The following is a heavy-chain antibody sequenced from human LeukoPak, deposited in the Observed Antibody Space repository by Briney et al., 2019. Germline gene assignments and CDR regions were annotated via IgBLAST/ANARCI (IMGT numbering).Heavy chain of an antibody. Sequence: GGSLRLSCAASGFTFSSYSMNWVRHAPGKGLEWVSSISSSSSYIYYADSAKGRFTISRDNAKNSLYLQMNSLRAEDTAVYYCARGMGVAATGFDYWGQGTLVTVSS. D-gene: IGHD2-15*01. CDR2: ISSSSSYI. V-gene: IGHV3-21*01. J-gene: IGHJ4*02. CDR3: ARGMGVAATGFDY. CDR1: GFTFSSYS.